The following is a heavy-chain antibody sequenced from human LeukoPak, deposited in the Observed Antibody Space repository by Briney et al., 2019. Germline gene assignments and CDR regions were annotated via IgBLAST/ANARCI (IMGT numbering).Heavy chain of an antibody. V-gene: IGHV1-46*01. D-gene: IGHD5-18*01. CDR2: NNPSGGST. J-gene: IGHJ4*02. CDR3: ARVPFSPRGYSYGYDY. Sequence: ASVKVSCRASGGTFSSYAISWVRQAPGQGFEWMGINNPSGGSTRYAQKFQGRGTMTRDTSTSTVYMELSSLRSEDTAVYYCARVPFSPRGYSYGYDYWGQGTLVTVSS. CDR1: GGTFSSYA.